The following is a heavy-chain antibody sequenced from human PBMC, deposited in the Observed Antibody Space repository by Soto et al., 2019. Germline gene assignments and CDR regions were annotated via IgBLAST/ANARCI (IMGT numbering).Heavy chain of an antibody. CDR1: GGSISSSSYY. CDR2: IYYSGST. J-gene: IGHJ4*02. CDR3: ARQRGYSGYGGDYFDY. D-gene: IGHD5-12*01. Sequence: SATLSLTCTVSGGSISSSSYYWGWIRQPPGKGLEWVGSIYYSGSTYYNPSLKSRVTISVDTSKNQFSPKLSSVTAADTAVYYCARQRGYSGYGGDYFDYWGQGALVT. V-gene: IGHV4-39*01.